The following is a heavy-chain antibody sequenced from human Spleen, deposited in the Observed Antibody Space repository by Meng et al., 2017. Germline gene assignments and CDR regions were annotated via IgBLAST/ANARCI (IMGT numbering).Heavy chain of an antibody. CDR3: ARDDYETLDY. J-gene: IGHJ4*02. Sequence: GESLKISCAASGFTVSHNYMSWVRQAPGQGLEWLAPIWCDGSKDYYVDSVKGRFIIFRDNSKNTVYLQMNSLRAEDTAVYYCARDDYETLDYWGQGTLVTVSS. CDR1: GFTVSHNY. CDR2: IWCDGSKD. V-gene: IGHV3-33*08. D-gene: IGHD4/OR15-4a*01.